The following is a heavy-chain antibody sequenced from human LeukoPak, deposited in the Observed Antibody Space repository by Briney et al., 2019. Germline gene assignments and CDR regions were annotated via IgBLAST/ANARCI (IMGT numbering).Heavy chain of an antibody. J-gene: IGHJ4*02. V-gene: IGHV1-18*01. CDR3: GGEEDTAIFPAGY. Sequence: ASVKLSRKASGYTFTSYGISWERQAPGQGLERMVWIIAYNGNTNSAQKLQGRCTTNTDTCTSTAYMELSRLRSDDTVVYYCGGEEDTAIFPAGYWGEGTLVTVSS. D-gene: IGHD5-18*01. CDR2: IIAYNGNT. CDR1: GYTFTSYG.